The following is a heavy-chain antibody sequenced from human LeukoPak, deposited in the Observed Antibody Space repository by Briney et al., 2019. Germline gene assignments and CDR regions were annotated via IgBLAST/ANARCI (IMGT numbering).Heavy chain of an antibody. Sequence: GGSLRLSCAVSGFTFSSYWMSWVRQAPGKGLEWVANIEQDGSEKYYVDSVKGRFTISRDNAKNSLYLQMNSLRAEDTAVYYCAREGSSAYYGSGSYYNAEDYWGQGTLVTVSS. CDR1: GFTFSSYW. CDR3: AREGSSAYYGSGSYYNAEDY. D-gene: IGHD3-10*01. CDR2: IEQDGSEK. V-gene: IGHV3-7*01. J-gene: IGHJ4*02.